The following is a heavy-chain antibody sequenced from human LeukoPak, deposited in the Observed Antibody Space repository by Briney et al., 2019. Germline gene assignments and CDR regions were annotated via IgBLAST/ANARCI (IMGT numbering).Heavy chain of an antibody. CDR2: MSGSGNSI. Sequence: PGGSLRLSWAVSGFMLTSYGMRWVRQAAGKGLEWVSVMSGSGNSIEYAESGKGRFTISRDKSKNPLYLEMTSLRVDDTAVYSCARGRIPKNLVIPGVKDYYLDHWGQGTLVTVSS. CDR3: ARGRIPKNLVIPGVKDYYLDH. J-gene: IGHJ4*02. D-gene: IGHD2/OR15-2a*01. V-gene: IGHV3-23*01. CDR1: GFMLTSYG.